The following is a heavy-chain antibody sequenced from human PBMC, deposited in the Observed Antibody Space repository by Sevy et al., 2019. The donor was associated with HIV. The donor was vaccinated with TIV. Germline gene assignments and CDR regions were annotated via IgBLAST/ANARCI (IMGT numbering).Heavy chain of an antibody. D-gene: IGHD3-22*01. Sequence: GGSLRLSCAASGLTFSSYAMSWVRQAPGKGLEWVSAISGSGGSTYYADSVKGRFTISRDNSKNTLYLQMNSLRAEDTAVYYCAKDVSFHRTMIVVVLDYWGQRTLVTVSS. CDR3: AKDVSFHRTMIVVVLDY. J-gene: IGHJ4*02. V-gene: IGHV3-23*01. CDR2: ISGSGGST. CDR1: GLTFSSYA.